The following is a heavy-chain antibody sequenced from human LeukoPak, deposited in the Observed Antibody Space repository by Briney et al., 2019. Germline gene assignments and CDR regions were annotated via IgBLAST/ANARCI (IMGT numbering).Heavy chain of an antibody. J-gene: IGHJ4*02. CDR3: ARDGGSRPHPNPIDY. D-gene: IGHD5-12*01. CDR1: GFTFSSYW. CDR2: ISSSSSYI. V-gene: IGHV3-21*01. Sequence: PGGSLRPSCAASGFTFSSYWMSWVRQAPGKGLEWVSSISSSSSYIYYADSVKGRFTISRDNAKNSLYLQMNSLRAEDTAVYYCARDGGSRPHPNPIDYWGQGTLVTVSS.